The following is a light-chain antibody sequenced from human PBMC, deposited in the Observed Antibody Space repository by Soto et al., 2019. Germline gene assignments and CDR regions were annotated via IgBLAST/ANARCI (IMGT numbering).Light chain of an antibody. Sequence: QPVLTQPPSVSGAPGQRVTISCTGSSSNIGAGYDVHWYQQLPGAAPKLLIYANSNRPAGVPDRFSASKSGTSASLAITGLQAEDEADYYCGSKAGSNKHVVFGGGTQLTVL. J-gene: IGLJ2*01. CDR1: SSNIGAGYD. V-gene: IGLV1-40*01. CDR3: GSKAGSNKHVV. CDR2: ANS.